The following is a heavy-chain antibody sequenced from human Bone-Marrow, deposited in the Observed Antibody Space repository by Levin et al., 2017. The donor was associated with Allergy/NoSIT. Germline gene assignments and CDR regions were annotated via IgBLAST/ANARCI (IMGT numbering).Heavy chain of an antibody. CDR1: GFTFSGFW. CDR2: IKHDGSVK. V-gene: IGHV3-7*01. J-gene: IGHJ4*02. Sequence: GGSLRLSCIGSGFTFSGFWITWVRQAPGKGLEWVAYIKHDGSVKDFADSVEGRCTISRDNAKNSVYLQIDSLRDEDTAVYYCARILVPGYFDYWGQGALVTVSS. CDR3: ARILVPGYFDY. D-gene: IGHD2-2*03.